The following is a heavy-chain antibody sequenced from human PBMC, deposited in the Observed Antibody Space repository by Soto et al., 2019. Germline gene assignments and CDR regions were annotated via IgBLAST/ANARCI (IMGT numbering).Heavy chain of an antibody. D-gene: IGHD6-19*01. V-gene: IGHV3-30-3*01. CDR2: ISYDENNR. CDR3: ARSIAVAGTPEFDY. Sequence: QVQLVESGGGVVQPGRSLRISCAASGFTFSSFTMHWVRQAPGKGLEWVAVISYDENNRYYADSVKGRFTISRDNSKNTLYLQMNSLRAEDTAVYYCARSIAVAGTPEFDYWGQGTLVTVSS. J-gene: IGHJ4*02. CDR1: GFTFSSFT.